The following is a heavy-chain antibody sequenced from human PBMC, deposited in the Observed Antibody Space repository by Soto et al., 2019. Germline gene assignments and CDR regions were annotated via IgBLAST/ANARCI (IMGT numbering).Heavy chain of an antibody. D-gene: IGHD5-12*01. Sequence: SETLSLTCTVSGGSVRSDGYYWSWIRQPPGKGLEWIGFISNSGNTKFNSSLKSRVTIALDTSKKQFSLRLTSVTAADTAVYYWARGIPRDGYNFGSGAMGVWGQGTTVTVSS. J-gene: IGHJ6*02. CDR2: ISNSGNT. V-gene: IGHV4-61*08. CDR1: GGSVRSDGYY. CDR3: ARGIPRDGYNFGSGAMGV.